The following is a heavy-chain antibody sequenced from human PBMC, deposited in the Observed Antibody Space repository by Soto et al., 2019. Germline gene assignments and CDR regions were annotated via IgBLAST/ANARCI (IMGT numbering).Heavy chain of an antibody. V-gene: IGHV3-15*07. J-gene: IGHJ4*02. CDR2: IKSKTDGGTT. D-gene: IGHD3-22*01. CDR3: TTDGSPLDYYDSSGYSTYFDY. Sequence: GGSLRLSCAASGFTFSNAWMNWVRQAPGKGLEWVGRIKSKTDGGTTDYAAPVKGRFTISRDDSKNTLYLQMNSLKTEDTAVYYCTTDGSPLDYYDSSGYSTYFDYWGQGTLVTVSS. CDR1: GFTFSNAW.